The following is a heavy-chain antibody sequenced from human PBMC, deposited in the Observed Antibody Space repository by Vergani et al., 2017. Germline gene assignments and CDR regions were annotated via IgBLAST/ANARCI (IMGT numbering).Heavy chain of an antibody. Sequence: QVQLQESGPGLVKPSETLSLTCTVSGGSISSYYWSWIRQPPGKGLEWIGYIYYSGSTNYNPSLKSRVTISVDTSKNQFSLKLSSVTAAATAVYYCARPVDILTYYPWYYWGQGTLVTVSS. J-gene: IGHJ4*02. CDR3: ARPVDILTYYPWYY. V-gene: IGHV4-59*01. CDR2: IYYSGST. D-gene: IGHD3-9*01. CDR1: GGSISSYY.